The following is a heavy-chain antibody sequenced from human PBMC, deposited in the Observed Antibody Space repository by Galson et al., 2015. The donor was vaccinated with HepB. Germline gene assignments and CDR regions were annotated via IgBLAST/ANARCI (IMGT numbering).Heavy chain of an antibody. CDR2: MNPNSGNT. Sequence: SVKVSCKASGYTFTSYDINWVRQATGQGLEWMGWMNPNSGNTGYAQKFQGRVTMTRNTSMSTAYMELSSLRSEDTAVYYCARSFSLDGSGYYDNWSGYFGTPTYYYYGMDVWGQGTTVTVSS. CDR3: ARSFSLDGSGYYDNWSGYFGTPTYYYYGMDV. V-gene: IGHV1-8*01. D-gene: IGHD3-3*01. CDR1: GYTFTSYD. J-gene: IGHJ6*02.